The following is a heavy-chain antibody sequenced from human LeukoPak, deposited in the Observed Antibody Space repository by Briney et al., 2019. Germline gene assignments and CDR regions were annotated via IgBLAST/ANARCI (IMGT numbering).Heavy chain of an antibody. D-gene: IGHD3-22*01. Sequence: GGSLRLSCAASGFTFSSYAMSWVRQAPGKGMEWVSTISGSGGSAYYADSVKGRFTISRDNSKNTLYLQLSSLRAEDTAVYYCAKRGYDTTGYWDYFDSWGQGTLVTVSS. V-gene: IGHV3-23*01. CDR1: GFTFSSYA. CDR2: ISGSGGSA. J-gene: IGHJ4*02. CDR3: AKRGYDTTGYWDYFDS.